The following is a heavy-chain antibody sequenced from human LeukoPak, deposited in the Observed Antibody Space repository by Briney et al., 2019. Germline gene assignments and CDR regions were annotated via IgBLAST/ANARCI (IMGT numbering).Heavy chain of an antibody. CDR3: TSHRYYYYYMDV. V-gene: IGHV3-15*01. CDR2: IKSKTDGGTT. CDR1: GFTFSNAW. J-gene: IGHJ6*03. Sequence: GGSLRLSCAASGFTFSNAWMSWVRQAPGKGLERVGRIKSKTDGGTTDYAAPVKGRFTISRDDSKNTLYLQMNSLKTEDTAVYYCTSHRYYYYYMDVWGKGTTVTVSS.